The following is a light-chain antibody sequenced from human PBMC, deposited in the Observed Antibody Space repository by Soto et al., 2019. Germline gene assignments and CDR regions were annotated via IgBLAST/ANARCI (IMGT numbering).Light chain of an antibody. CDR2: EVD. Sequence: QSALTQPASVSGSPGQSINISCTGTSSDVGGYNYVSWYQQHPGNAPKLVIFEVDNRPSGVSNRFSGSKSGNTASLTISGLQAEDEAVYYCNSYSISTSWVFGGGTQLTVL. CDR3: NSYSISTSWV. CDR1: SSDVGGYNY. J-gene: IGLJ3*02. V-gene: IGLV2-14*01.